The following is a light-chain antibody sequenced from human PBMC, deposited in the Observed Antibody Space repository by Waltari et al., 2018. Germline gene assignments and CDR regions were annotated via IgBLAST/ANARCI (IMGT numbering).Light chain of an antibody. CDR2: GAS. CDR1: QSVSSSY. V-gene: IGKV3-20*01. CDR3: QQYGSSPRT. Sequence: EVVLTQSPGTPSLSPGERATLSCSASQSVSSSYLAWYQQKPGQAPRLHIYGASSRATGIPDRFSGSGSGTDFTLTISRLEPEDFAVYYCQQYGSSPRTFGQGTTV. J-gene: IGKJ1*01.